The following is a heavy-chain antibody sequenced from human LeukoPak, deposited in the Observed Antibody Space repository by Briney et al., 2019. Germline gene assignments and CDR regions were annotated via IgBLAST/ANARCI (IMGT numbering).Heavy chain of an antibody. V-gene: IGHV4-34*01. CDR3: ARAGSGSAIDY. D-gene: IGHD3-10*01. Sequence: SETLSLTCAVYGGSFSGYYWSWIRQPPGKGLEWIGEINHSGSTNYNPSLKSRITISVDTSKNQFSLKLSSVTAADTAVYYCARAGSGSAIDYWGQGTLVTVSS. J-gene: IGHJ4*02. CDR1: GGSFSGYY. CDR2: INHSGST.